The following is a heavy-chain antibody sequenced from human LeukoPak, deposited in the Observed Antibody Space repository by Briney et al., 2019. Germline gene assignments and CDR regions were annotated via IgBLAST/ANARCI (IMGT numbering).Heavy chain of an antibody. Sequence: GGSLRLSCAASGFTFSSYSMNRVRQAPGKGLEWVSYISSSSSTIYYADSVKGRFTISRDNAKNSLYLQMNSLRDEDTAVYYCARADYGSGSSYGMDVWGQGTTVTVSS. CDR1: GFTFSSYS. CDR3: ARADYGSGSSYGMDV. J-gene: IGHJ6*02. CDR2: ISSSSSTI. V-gene: IGHV3-48*02. D-gene: IGHD3-10*01.